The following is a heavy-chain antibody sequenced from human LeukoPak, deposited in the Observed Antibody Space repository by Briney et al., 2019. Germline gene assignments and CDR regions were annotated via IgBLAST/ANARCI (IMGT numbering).Heavy chain of an antibody. CDR3: ARGREWELRAFDI. CDR1: GFTFSSHS. Sequence: PGGSLRLSCAASGFTFSSHSMHWVRQAPGKGLEWVSSISSSSSYINYADSVKGRFTISRDNAKNSLYLQMNSLRAEDTAVYYCARGREWELRAFDIRGQGTMVTVSS. J-gene: IGHJ3*02. D-gene: IGHD1-26*01. CDR2: ISSSSSYI. V-gene: IGHV3-21*01.